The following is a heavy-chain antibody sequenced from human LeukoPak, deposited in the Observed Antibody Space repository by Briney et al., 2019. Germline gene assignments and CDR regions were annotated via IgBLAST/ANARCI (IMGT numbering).Heavy chain of an antibody. D-gene: IGHD3-9*01. V-gene: IGHV4-59*01. Sequence: PSETLSLTCTVSGGSISSYYWSWIRQPPGEGLEWIGYIYYSGNTNYNPSLKSRVTISVDTSKNQFSLKLSSVTAADTAVYYCARDRGDILTYFDYWGQGTLVTVSS. CDR2: IYYSGNT. CDR3: ARDRGDILTYFDY. J-gene: IGHJ4*02. CDR1: GGSISSYY.